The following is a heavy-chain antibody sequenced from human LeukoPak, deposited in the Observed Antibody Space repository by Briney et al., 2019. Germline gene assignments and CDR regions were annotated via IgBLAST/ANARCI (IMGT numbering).Heavy chain of an antibody. CDR1: GFTFSRYA. J-gene: IGHJ4*02. V-gene: IGHV3-23*01. Sequence: GGSLRLSCAASGFTFSRYAMNWVRQAPGKGLEWVSAISGSGGSTYYADSVKGRFTISRDNSKNTLYLQMNSLRAEDTAVYYCAKDRWELLSRYFDYWGQGTLVTVSS. CDR2: ISGSGGST. D-gene: IGHD1-26*01. CDR3: AKDRWELLSRYFDY.